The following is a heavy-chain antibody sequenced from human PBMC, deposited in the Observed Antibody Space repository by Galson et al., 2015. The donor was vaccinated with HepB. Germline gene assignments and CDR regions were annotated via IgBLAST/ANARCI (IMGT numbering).Heavy chain of an antibody. D-gene: IGHD6-19*01. Sequence: QSGAEVKKPGESLKISCKGSGYSFTSYWIGWVRQMPGKGLEWMGIIYPGDSDTRYSPSFQGQVTISADKSISTAYLQWSSLKASDTAMYYCARSDYISGWYQSFDYWGQGTLVTVSS. CDR2: IYPGDSDT. V-gene: IGHV5-51*01. J-gene: IGHJ4*02. CDR3: ARSDYISGWYQSFDY. CDR1: GYSFTSYW.